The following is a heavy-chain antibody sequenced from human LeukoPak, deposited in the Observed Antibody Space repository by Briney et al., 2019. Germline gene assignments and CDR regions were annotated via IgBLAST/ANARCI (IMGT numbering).Heavy chain of an antibody. V-gene: IGHV3-30*04. Sequence: PGGSLRLSCAASGFTFSSYAMNWVRQAPGKGLEWVAVISYDGSNKYYADSVKGRFTISRDNSKNTLYLQMNSLRAEDTAVYYCARVRARFLEWYYFDYWGQGTLVTVSS. D-gene: IGHD3-3*01. CDR3: ARVRARFLEWYYFDY. J-gene: IGHJ4*02. CDR1: GFTFSSYA. CDR2: ISYDGSNK.